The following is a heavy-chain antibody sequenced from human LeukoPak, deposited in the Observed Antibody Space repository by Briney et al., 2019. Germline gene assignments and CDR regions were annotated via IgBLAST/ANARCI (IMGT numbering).Heavy chain of an antibody. CDR2: IRYDGSNK. Sequence: PGGSLRLSCAASGFTFSSYGMHWVRQAPGKGLEWVAFIRYDGSNKYYADSVKGRFTISRDNSKNTLYLQMNSLRAEDTAVYYCARACSSTSCYVWRAFDIWGQGTMVTVSS. J-gene: IGHJ3*02. D-gene: IGHD2-2*01. CDR3: ARACSSTSCYVWRAFDI. V-gene: IGHV3-30*02. CDR1: GFTFSSYG.